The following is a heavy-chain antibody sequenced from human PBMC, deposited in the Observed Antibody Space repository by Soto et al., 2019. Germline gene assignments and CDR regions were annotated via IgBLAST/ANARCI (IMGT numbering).Heavy chain of an antibody. Sequence: QVQLQQWGAGLLKPSETLSLTCAVYGGSFSGYYWSWIRQPPGKGLEWIGEINHSGSTNYNPSLKSRVTISVDTSKHQFSLQLRSVTAADSAVYYCASGDYVGSYYYYGLDVWGQGTTVPVSS. CDR2: INHSGST. V-gene: IGHV4-34*01. D-gene: IGHD4-17*01. CDR1: GGSFSGYY. J-gene: IGHJ6*02. CDR3: ASGDYVGSYYYYGLDV.